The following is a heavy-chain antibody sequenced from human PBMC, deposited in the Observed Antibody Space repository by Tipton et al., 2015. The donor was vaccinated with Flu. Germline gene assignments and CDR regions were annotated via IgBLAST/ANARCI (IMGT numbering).Heavy chain of an antibody. V-gene: IGHV4-59*01. Sequence: LSCTVSGGSISSYYWSWIRQPPGKGLEWIGYIYYSGSTNYNPSLKSRVTISVDTSKNQFSLKLSSVTAADTAVYYCAMGDSDSDYWGQGTLVTVSS. CDR3: AMGDSDSDY. D-gene: IGHD3-16*01. CDR2: IYYSGST. CDR1: GGSISSYY. J-gene: IGHJ4*02.